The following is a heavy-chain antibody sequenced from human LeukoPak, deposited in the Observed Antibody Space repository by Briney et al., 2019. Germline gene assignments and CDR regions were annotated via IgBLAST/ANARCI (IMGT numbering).Heavy chain of an antibody. D-gene: IGHD3-22*01. CDR3: AKDSLPRYYDSSEPTFDY. J-gene: IGHJ4*02. Sequence: GGSLRLSCAASGFTFDDYAMHWVRQAPGKGLEWVSGISWNSGSIGYADSVKGRFTISRDNSKNTLYLQMNSLRAVDTAVYYCAKDSLPRYYDSSEPTFDYWGQGTLVTVSS. V-gene: IGHV3-9*01. CDR2: ISWNSGSI. CDR1: GFTFDDYA.